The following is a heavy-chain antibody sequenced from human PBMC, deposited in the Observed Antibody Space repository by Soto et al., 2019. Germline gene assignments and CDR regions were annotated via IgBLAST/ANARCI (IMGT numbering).Heavy chain of an antibody. D-gene: IGHD3-22*01. CDR1: GFTFRNYG. CDR2: IWYDGTKK. V-gene: IGHV3-33*01. J-gene: IGHJ4*02. Sequence: QVQLVESGGAVVQPGGSLRLSCTASGFTFRNYGMHWVRQVPGKGLEWVAVIWYDGTKKYYADSVKGRFTISRDNSKNTLYLQMNRLRDEDTAVYYCARGLYDSSAYPDYWGQGTRVTVSS. CDR3: ARGLYDSSAYPDY.